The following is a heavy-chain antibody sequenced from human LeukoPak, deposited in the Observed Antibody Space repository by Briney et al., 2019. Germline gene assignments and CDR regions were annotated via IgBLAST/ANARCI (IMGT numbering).Heavy chain of an antibody. CDR1: GFTFSSYG. Sequence: GGSLRLSCAASGFTFSSYGMSWVRRAPGKGPEWVSGISGSGGNTYYADSVKGRFTISRDNSQNTLYLQMNTLRAEDTAVYYCATVVSGYHFDYWGQGTLVTVSS. V-gene: IGHV3-23*01. CDR2: ISGSGGNT. CDR3: ATVVSGYHFDY. D-gene: IGHD5-12*01. J-gene: IGHJ4*02.